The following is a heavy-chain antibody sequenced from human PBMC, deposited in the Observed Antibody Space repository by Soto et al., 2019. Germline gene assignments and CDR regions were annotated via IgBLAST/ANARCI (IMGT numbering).Heavy chain of an antibody. CDR2: ISAGGST. CDR1: GFTFSDYA. V-gene: IGHV3-23*01. J-gene: IGHJ4*02. CDR3: ANVPIWCSSTSCYTEGFDY. Sequence: EVQLLDSGGSLVQPGGSLRLSCTASGFTFSDYAMSWVRQPPGKGLEWVSVISAGGSTYYADSVKGRFTVPRANSKNTLYLQMNSLRAEDTAVYYCANVPIWCSSTSCYTEGFDYWGQGTLVTVSS. D-gene: IGHD2-2*02.